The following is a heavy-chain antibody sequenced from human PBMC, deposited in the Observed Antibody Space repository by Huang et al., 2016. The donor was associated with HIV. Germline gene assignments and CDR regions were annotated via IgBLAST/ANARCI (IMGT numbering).Heavy chain of an antibody. CDR3: ALKGDSSGWEYFRH. CDR1: GFIFSNYG. Sequence: QVQLVESGGGVVQPGRSLRLSCAASGFIFSNYGMHWVRQAPGKGLEWVALISYDGSNKNYTDSVKCRFSISRDNSKNTLYLQMNSLRAEDTAVYYCALKGDSSGWEYFRHWGQGTLVTVSS. V-gene: IGHV3-30*03. J-gene: IGHJ1*01. D-gene: IGHD6-19*01. CDR2: ISYDGSNK.